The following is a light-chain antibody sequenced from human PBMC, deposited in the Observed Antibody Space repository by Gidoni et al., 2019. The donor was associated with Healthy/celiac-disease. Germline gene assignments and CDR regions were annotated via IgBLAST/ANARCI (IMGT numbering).Light chain of an antibody. Sequence: QSALTQPASVSGSPGQSITTSCTGTSRDVGGYNSVSWYQQHPGKAPKLMIYDVSNRPSGVSNRFSGSKSGNTASLTISGLQAEDEADYYCSSYTSSSTLVFGGGTKLTVL. CDR1: SRDVGGYNS. J-gene: IGLJ2*01. V-gene: IGLV2-14*01. CDR2: DVS. CDR3: SSYTSSSTLV.